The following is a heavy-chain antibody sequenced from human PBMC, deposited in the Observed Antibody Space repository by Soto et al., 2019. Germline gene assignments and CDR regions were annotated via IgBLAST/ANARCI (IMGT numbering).Heavy chain of an antibody. Sequence: SVKVSCKASGGTFSSSGFSWVRQAPGQGLEWMGMIVPSLDTTNYAQKFQARVTITADEVTSTAYMELRSLRSEDTAVYYCARWPQPRYTADPYAVDVWGQGTRVTVS. CDR2: IVPSLDTT. CDR3: ARWPQPRYTADPYAVDV. V-gene: IGHV1-69*11. D-gene: IGHD3-16*02. CDR1: GGTFSSSG. J-gene: IGHJ6*02.